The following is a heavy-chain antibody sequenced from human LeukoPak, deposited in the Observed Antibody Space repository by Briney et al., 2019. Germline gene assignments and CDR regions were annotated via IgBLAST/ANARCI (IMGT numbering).Heavy chain of an antibody. CDR1: GFTVSSNY. V-gene: IGHV3-66*01. CDR2: IYSGGST. CDR3: ARGTTVVTQDYYYYMDV. J-gene: IGHJ6*03. D-gene: IGHD4-23*01. Sequence: PGGSLRLSCAASGFTVSSNYMSWVRQAPGKGLEWVSVIYSGGSTYYADSVKGRFTISRDNSKNTLYLQMNSLRAEDTAVYYCARGTTVVTQDYYYYMDVWGKGTTVTVSS.